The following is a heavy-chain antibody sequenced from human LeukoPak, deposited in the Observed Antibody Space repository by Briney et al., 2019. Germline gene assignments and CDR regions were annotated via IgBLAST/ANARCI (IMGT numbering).Heavy chain of an antibody. Sequence: PSETLSLTCTVSRYSLSSGYYWGWSRQPPGKGLEGIGSVDHSGGTSYNPSLRSRVSISVDTSKNQFSPKLSSVTAADTAVYSCAGFTFLRGVIAFDSWGQGTLVTVSS. D-gene: IGHD3-10*01. CDR2: VDHSGGT. V-gene: IGHV4-38-2*02. CDR1: RYSLSSGYY. CDR3: AGFTFLRGVIAFDS. J-gene: IGHJ4*02.